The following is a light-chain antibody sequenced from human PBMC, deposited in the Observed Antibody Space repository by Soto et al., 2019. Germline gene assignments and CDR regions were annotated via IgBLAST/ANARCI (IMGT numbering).Light chain of an antibody. CDR1: QNIVDW. J-gene: IGKJ1*01. V-gene: IGKV1-5*03. CDR2: KAS. Sequence: DIQMTQSPSTLSASVGDRVTFACRASQNIVDWLAWYQQKPGKAPKLLIYKASNLESGVPSRFGGSGSGSEITLTISNLQADDFATYYCQQYKDSPWTFGQGTKVDIK. CDR3: QQYKDSPWT.